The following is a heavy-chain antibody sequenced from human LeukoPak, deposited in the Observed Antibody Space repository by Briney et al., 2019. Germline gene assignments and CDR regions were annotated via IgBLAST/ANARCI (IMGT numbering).Heavy chain of an antibody. Sequence: SETLSLTCTVSGGSISSYYWSWIRQPPGKGLEWIGYIYYSGSTNYHPSLKSRVTISVDTSKNQFSLKLSSVTAADTAVYYCARVDAWFGELFSWYFDLWGRGTLVTVSS. J-gene: IGHJ2*01. CDR1: GGSISSYY. D-gene: IGHD3-10*01. CDR2: IYYSGST. V-gene: IGHV4-59*01. CDR3: ARVDAWFGELFSWYFDL.